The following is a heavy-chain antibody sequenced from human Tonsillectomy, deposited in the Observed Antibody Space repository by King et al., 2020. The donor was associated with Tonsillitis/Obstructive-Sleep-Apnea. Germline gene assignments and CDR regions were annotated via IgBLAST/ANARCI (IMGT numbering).Heavy chain of an antibody. Sequence: VQLQQWGAGLLKPSETLSLTCAVYGGSFSGYYWSWIRQPPGKGLEWMGEINHSGSTNYNPSLKSRVTISVDTSKNQFSLKLSSVTAADTAVYYFARLSSSAEYYYYYYGMDVWGQGTTVTVSS. D-gene: IGHD3-22*01. CDR2: INHSGST. CDR1: GGSFSGYY. J-gene: IGHJ6*02. CDR3: ARLSSSAEYYYYYYGMDV. V-gene: IGHV4-34*01.